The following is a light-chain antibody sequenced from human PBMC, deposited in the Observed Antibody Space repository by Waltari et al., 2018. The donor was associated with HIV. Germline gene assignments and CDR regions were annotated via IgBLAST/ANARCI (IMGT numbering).Light chain of an antibody. J-gene: IGLJ2*01. CDR1: HIGSKN. CDR3: QVWDSSTGV. V-gene: IGLV3-9*01. CDR2: RDS. Sequence: SYELTQPLSVSVALGQTARITCGGNHIGSKNAHWYQHKPGLAPGLVIYRDSNRPSVIPARFSASNSGNTATLTISRAQAGDEADYYCQVWDSSTGVFGGGTKLTFL.